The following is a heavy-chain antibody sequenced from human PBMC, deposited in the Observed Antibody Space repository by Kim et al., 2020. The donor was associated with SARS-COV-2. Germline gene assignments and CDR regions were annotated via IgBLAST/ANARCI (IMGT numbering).Heavy chain of an antibody. J-gene: IGHJ3*02. V-gene: IGHV3-30*07. CDR3: AREDSGSYYGDAFDI. D-gene: IGHD1-26*01. Sequence: SVKDRITISRDNSKNTLYLQMNSLRAEDTAVYYCAREDSGSYYGDAFDIWGQGTMVTVSS.